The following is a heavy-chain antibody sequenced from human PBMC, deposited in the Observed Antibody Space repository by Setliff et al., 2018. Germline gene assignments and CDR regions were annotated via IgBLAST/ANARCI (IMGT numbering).Heavy chain of an antibody. CDR3: ARVSSYGSGSYYYYYYGMDV. CDR1: GGSISSRSYY. Sequence: SETLSLTCTVSGGSISSRSYYWGWNRQPPGKGLERIGSIYYSGSTYYKPSLKSRVTISVDTSKNQFSLKLSSVTAADTAVYYCARVSSYGSGSYYYYYYGMDVWGQGTTVTVSS. D-gene: IGHD3-10*01. V-gene: IGHV4-39*07. J-gene: IGHJ6*02. CDR2: IYYSGST.